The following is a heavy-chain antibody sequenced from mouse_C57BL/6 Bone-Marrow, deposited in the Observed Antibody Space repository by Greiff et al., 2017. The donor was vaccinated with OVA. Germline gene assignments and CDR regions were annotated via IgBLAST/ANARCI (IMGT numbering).Heavy chain of an antibody. V-gene: IGHV1-80*01. Sequence: QVQLKESGAELVKPGASVKISCKASGYAFSSYWMNWVKQRPGKGLEWIGQIYPGDGDTNYNGKFKGKATLTADKSSSTAYMQLSSLTSEDSAVYFCARSGYDYDCDYWGQGTTLTVSS. D-gene: IGHD2-4*01. CDR2: IYPGDGDT. J-gene: IGHJ2*01. CDR3: ARSGYDYDCDY. CDR1: GYAFSSYW.